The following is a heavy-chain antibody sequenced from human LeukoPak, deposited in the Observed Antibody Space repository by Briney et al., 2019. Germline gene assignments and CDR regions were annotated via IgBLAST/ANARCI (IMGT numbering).Heavy chain of an antibody. CDR2: ISTSSAYI. Sequence: GGSLRLSCAAFGFTFSSYGMNWVRQAPGKGLEWVSSISTSSAYIYYADSVKGRFTISRDNAKNSLYLQMNTLRADDTAVYYCARERNSWYPNDAFDIWGQGTRVTVSS. V-gene: IGHV3-21*01. CDR3: ARERNSWYPNDAFDI. CDR1: GFTFSSYG. D-gene: IGHD6-13*01. J-gene: IGHJ3*02.